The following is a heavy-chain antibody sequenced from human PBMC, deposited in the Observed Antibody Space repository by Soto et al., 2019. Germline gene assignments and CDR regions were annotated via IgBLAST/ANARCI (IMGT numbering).Heavy chain of an antibody. V-gene: IGHV5-51*01. D-gene: IGHD2-21*01. J-gene: IGHJ6*02. CDR3: ARQAYCGGDCYYYGMDV. CDR1: GYSFTSYW. Sequence: GEPLKISYNGSGYSFTSYWIGRVRQMPRKGLEWMGIIYPGDSDTRYSPSFQGQVTISADKSISTAYLQWSSLKASDTAMYYCARQAYCGGDCYYYGMDVWGQGTTVTVSS. CDR2: IYPGDSDT.